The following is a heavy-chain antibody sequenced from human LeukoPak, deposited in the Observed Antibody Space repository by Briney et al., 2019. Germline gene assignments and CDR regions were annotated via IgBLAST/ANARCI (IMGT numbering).Heavy chain of an antibody. J-gene: IGHJ4*02. V-gene: IGHV4-59*01. D-gene: IGHD3-22*01. CDR1: GGSISSYY. CDR2: IYYSGST. Sequence: PSETLSLTCTASGGSISSYYWSWIRQPPGKGLEWLGYIYYSGSTNYNPSLKSRVTISVDTSKNQFSLKLSSVTAAVTAVYYCAEVTEESYYYDNRCFYYYFDYWGQGTLVTVSS. CDR3: AEVTEESYYYDNRCFYYYFDY.